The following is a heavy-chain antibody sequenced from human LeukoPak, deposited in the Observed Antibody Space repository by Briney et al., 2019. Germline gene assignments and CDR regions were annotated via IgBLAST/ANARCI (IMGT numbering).Heavy chain of an antibody. CDR2: INHSGST. CDR3: ARDLGTNYDFWSGYPGDAFDI. D-gene: IGHD3-3*01. V-gene: IGHV4-34*01. J-gene: IGHJ3*02. CDR1: GGSFSGYY. Sequence: SETLSLTCAVYGGSFSGYYWSWIRQPPGKGLEWIGEINHSGSTNYNPSLKSRVTISVDTSKNQFSLKLSSVTAADTAVYYCARDLGTNYDFWSGYPGDAFDIWGQGTMVTVSS.